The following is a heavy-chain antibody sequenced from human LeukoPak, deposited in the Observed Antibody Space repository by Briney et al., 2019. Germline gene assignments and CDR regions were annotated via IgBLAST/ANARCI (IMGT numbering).Heavy chain of an antibody. D-gene: IGHD6-19*01. Sequence: PGGSLRLSCAASGFTFSSYAMSWVRQAPGKGLEWVSAISGSGGSTCYADSVKGRFTISRDNSKNTLYLQMNSLRAEDTAVYYCAKGGSGWYVGYFDYWGQGTLVTVSS. CDR2: ISGSGGST. CDR3: AKGGSGWYVGYFDY. CDR1: GFTFSSYA. V-gene: IGHV3-23*01. J-gene: IGHJ4*02.